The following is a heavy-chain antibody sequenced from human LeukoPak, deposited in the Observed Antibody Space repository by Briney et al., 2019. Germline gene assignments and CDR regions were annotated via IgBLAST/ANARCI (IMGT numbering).Heavy chain of an antibody. CDR3: AREGLTIDY. Sequence: GGSLRLSCAASGFTFSSYAMSWVRQAPGKGLMWVSRINSDGSSRSYADSVKGRFTISRDNAKNTLHLQMNSLKVEDTAVYYCAREGLTIDYWGQGALVTVSS. CDR2: INSDGSSR. V-gene: IGHV3-74*01. J-gene: IGHJ4*02. CDR1: GFTFSSYA.